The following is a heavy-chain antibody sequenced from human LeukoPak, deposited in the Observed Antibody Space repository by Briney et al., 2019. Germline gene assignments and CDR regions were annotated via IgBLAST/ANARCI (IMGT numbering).Heavy chain of an antibody. CDR3: ARAYSSSWYDY. D-gene: IGHD6-13*01. CDR1: VFTFSTYA. J-gene: IGHJ4*02. CDR2: ISGRGNNT. Sequence: GGSLRLSCAASVFTFSTYAMSWVRQAPGKGLEWVSSISGRGNNTYYADSVKGRFTISRDNSKNTLHLQVNSLRAEDTAIYYCARAYSSSWYDYWGQGTLVTVSS. V-gene: IGHV3-23*01.